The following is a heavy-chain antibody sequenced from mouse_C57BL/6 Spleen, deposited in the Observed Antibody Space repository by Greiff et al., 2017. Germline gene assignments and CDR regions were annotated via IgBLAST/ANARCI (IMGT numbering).Heavy chain of an antibody. D-gene: IGHD1-1*01. V-gene: IGHV3-6*01. CDR2: ISYDGSN. CDR1: GYSITSGYY. Sequence: ESGPGLVKPSQSLSLTCSVTGYSITSGYYWNWIRQFPGNKLEWMGYISYDGSNNYNPSLKNRISITRDTSKNQFFLKLNSVTTEDTATYYCARGDYYGSRDWGQGTLVTVSA. J-gene: IGHJ3*01. CDR3: ARGDYYGSRD.